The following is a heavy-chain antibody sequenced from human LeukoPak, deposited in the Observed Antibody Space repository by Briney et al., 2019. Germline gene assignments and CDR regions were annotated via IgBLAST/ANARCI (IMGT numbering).Heavy chain of an antibody. J-gene: IGHJ4*02. D-gene: IGHD6-13*01. CDR3: ARARAAAGLGYFDY. V-gene: IGHV3-11*05. CDR2: ISSSSSYT. CDR1: GFTFSDYY. Sequence: GGSLRLSCAASGFTFSDYYMSWIRQAPGKGLEWDSYISSSSSYTNYADSVKGRFTISRDNAKNSLYLQMNSLRAEDTAVYYCARARAAAGLGYFDYWGQGTLVTVSS.